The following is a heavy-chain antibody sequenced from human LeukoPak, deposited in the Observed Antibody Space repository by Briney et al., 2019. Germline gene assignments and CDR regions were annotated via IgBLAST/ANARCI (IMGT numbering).Heavy chain of an antibody. V-gene: IGHV3-9*01. CDR2: ISWNSGSI. J-gene: IGHJ4*02. D-gene: IGHD3-3*01. Sequence: PGGSLRLSCAASGFTLDDYAMHWVRQAPGKGLEWVSGISWNSGSIGYADSVKGRFTISRDNAKNSLYLQMNSLRAEDTALYYCAKVTYYDFWSGYPQVSYFDYWGQGTLVTVSS. CDR3: AKVTYYDFWSGYPQVSYFDY. CDR1: GFTLDDYA.